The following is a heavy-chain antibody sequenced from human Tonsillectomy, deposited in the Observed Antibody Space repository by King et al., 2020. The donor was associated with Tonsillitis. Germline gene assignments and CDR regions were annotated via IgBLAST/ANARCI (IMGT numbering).Heavy chain of an antibody. D-gene: IGHD4-17*01. CDR2: INPNSGGT. CDR1: GYTFTAYY. J-gene: IGHJ5*02. Sequence: VQLVESGAEVKKPGASVKVSCKASGYTFTAYYMHWVRQAPGQGLEWMGWINPNSGGTNSAQKFQGRVTMTRDTSISTAYMELSRLRSDDTAVYYCARSPPDGDYSFWWFDPWGQGTLVTVSS. V-gene: IGHV1-2*02. CDR3: ARSPPDGDYSFWWFDP.